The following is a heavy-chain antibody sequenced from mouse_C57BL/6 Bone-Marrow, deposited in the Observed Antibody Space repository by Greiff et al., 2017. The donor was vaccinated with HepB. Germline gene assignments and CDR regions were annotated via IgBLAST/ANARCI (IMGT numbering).Heavy chain of an antibody. V-gene: IGHV5-17*01. CDR3: ARPRATVVAPFAY. Sequence: DVMLVESGGGLVKPGGSLKLSCAASGFTFSDYGMHWVRQAPEKGLEWVAYISRGSSTIYYADTVKGRFTISRDNAKNTLFLQMTSLRSEDTAMYYCARPRATVVAPFAYWGQGTLVTVSA. D-gene: IGHD1-1*01. CDR2: ISRGSSTI. CDR1: GFTFSDYG. J-gene: IGHJ3*01.